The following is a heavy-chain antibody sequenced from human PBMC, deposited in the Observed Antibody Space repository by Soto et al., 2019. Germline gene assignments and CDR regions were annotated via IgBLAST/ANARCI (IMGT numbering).Heavy chain of an antibody. CDR1: GFTFSSYG. D-gene: IGHD4-17*01. CDR3: ARTDYGGTYFDY. CDR2: IWYDGSKK. Sequence: QVQLVESGGGVVPPGRSLRLCCAASGFTFSSYGMHWVRQAPGKGLEWVAVIWYDGSKKYYADSVKGRFTISRDNSKNTLYLQMNSLRAEDTAVYYYARTDYGGTYFDYWGQGTLVTVSS. J-gene: IGHJ4*02. V-gene: IGHV3-33*01.